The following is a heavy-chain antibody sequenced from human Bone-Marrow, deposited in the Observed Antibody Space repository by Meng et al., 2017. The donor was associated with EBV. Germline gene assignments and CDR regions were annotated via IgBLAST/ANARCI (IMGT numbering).Heavy chain of an antibody. D-gene: IGHD3-10*01. CDR1: GGSVSSGNYY. CDR2: VHYSGST. V-gene: IGHV4-61*01. CDR3: SIIIYGSGLNSWFDP. J-gene: IGHJ5*02. Sequence: QVRLQEPGPGLVKPSETLSLTCPVSGGSVSSGNYYWSWIRQPPGKGLEWIGYVHYSGSTNYNPSLKSRVTISVNTSNNQFSLNLNSVTAADTAVYYCSIIIYGSGLNSWFDPWGQGTLVTVSS.